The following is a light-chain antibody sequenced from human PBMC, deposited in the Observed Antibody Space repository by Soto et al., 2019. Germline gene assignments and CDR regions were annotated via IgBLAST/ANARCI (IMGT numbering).Light chain of an antibody. Sequence: EIVLTQSPVTLSLSPGERATLSCRASQSVGSSFLAWYRQKPGQAPRLLIFGASSRATGIPDRFSGSGSGTDFTLSISRLEPEDFAVYYCQQYGSSSWTFGQGTKVDIK. CDR2: GAS. V-gene: IGKV3-20*01. CDR1: QSVGSSF. CDR3: QQYGSSSWT. J-gene: IGKJ1*01.